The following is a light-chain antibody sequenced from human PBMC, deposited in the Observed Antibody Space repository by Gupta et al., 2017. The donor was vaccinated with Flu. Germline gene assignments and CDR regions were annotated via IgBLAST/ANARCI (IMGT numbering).Light chain of an antibody. V-gene: IGKV4-1*01. CDR1: QSVLYSSNNKNY. CDR2: WAS. J-gene: IGKJ1*01. Sequence: SLGDRATINCKSSQSVLYSSNNKNYLAWYQQKPGQPPKLLIYWASTRESGVPDRFSGSGSGTDFTLTISSLQAEDVAVYYCQQYDSTPPTFGQGTKVEIK. CDR3: QQYDSTPPT.